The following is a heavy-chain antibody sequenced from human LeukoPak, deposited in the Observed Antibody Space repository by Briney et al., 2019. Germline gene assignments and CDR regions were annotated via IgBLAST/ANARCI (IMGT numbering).Heavy chain of an antibody. V-gene: IGHV1-2*02. CDR1: GYTFTGYY. D-gene: IGHD6-13*01. J-gene: IGHJ4*02. Sequence: GASVKVSCKASGYTFTGYYMHWVRQAPGQGLEWMGWINPNSGGTNYAQKFQGRVTMTRDASISTAYMELSRLRSDDTAVYYCARASWGVRIAAAGSGDYWGQGTLVTVSS. CDR2: INPNSGGT. CDR3: ARASWGVRIAAAGSGDY.